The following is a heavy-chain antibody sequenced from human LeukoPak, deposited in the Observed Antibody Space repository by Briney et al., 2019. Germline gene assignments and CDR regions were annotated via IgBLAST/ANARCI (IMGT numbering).Heavy chain of an antibody. V-gene: IGHV3-23*01. Sequence: PGGSLRLSCAASGFTFDDYAMHWVRQAPGKGLEWVSAISPSSGTFYADSVKGRFTISRDNSKNTLYLQMNSLRAEDTAVYYCARPQSSSGCYWPFDDWGQGTLVTVSS. CDR3: ARPQSSSGCYWPFDD. CDR1: GFTFDDYA. D-gene: IGHD3-22*01. CDR2: ISPSSGT. J-gene: IGHJ4*02.